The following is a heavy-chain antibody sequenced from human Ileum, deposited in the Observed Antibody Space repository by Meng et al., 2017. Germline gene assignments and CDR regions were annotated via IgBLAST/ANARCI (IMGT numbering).Heavy chain of an antibody. CDR3: VRGSIDWYLDY. CDR2: TLPDGNQN. V-gene: IGHV3-30*03. CDR1: GFTFSTYR. Sequence: VAAGACVVQPGSSLGLAWAASGFTFSTYRMYWFRQAPGKGLQWVAVTLPDGNQNYYIDSVKGRFTISRDNSKNTLFLQMNSLRPEDTAVYYCVRGSIDWYLDYWGQGTLVTVSS. D-gene: IGHD3-9*01. J-gene: IGHJ4*02.